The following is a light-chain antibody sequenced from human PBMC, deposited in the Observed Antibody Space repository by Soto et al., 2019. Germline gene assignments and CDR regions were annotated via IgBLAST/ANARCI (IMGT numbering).Light chain of an antibody. CDR3: CSYAGRRDI. CDR2: EGS. CDR1: SSDVGTYNF. V-gene: IGLV2-23*01. J-gene: IGLJ2*01. Sequence: QSALTQPASVSGSPGQSITISCTGTSSDVGTYNFVSWYQRHPGKAPKVMIYEGSRRPSGVSNRFSGSKSGNTASLTISGLQTEDEAEYYCCSYAGRRDIFGAGTKVTVL.